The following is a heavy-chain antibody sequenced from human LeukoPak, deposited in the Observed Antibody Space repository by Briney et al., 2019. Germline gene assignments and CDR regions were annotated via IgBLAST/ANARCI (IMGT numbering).Heavy chain of an antibody. Sequence: GRSLRLSCPASGFTFISYAMHWVRQAPGKGLEWVAVISYDGSNKYYAGSVKGRFTISRDNSKNTLYLQMNSLRAEDTAVYYCARDFAVGFLEWLGYFDYWGQGTLVTVSS. CDR2: ISYDGSNK. V-gene: IGHV3-30-3*01. D-gene: IGHD3-3*02. J-gene: IGHJ4*02. CDR3: ARDFAVGFLEWLGYFDY. CDR1: GFTFISYA.